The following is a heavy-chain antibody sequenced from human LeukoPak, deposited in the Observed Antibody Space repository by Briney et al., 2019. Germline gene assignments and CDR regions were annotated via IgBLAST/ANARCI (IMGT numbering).Heavy chain of an antibody. CDR1: RFTLDDYA. D-gene: IGHD5-12*01. V-gene: IGHV3-9*01. J-gene: IGHJ4*02. CDR2: ISWTSGSI. CDR3: AKDSGPRIGMVATGFDY. Sequence: PGGSLRLSCAPSRFTLDDYAMHWVRQAPGKGLEGVTGISWTSGSIGHADSVKGRFTSSRDNAQVSLYVQMDSLRADGTALYYCAKDSGPRIGMVATGFDYWGQGTRVSVSS.